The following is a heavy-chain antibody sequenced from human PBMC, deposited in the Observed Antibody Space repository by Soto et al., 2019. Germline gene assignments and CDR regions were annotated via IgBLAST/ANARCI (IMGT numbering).Heavy chain of an antibody. CDR2: IIPIFGTA. CDR3: ARDDPRARAAP. Sequence: QVQLVQSGAEVKKPGSSVKVSCKASGGTFSSYAITWVRQAPGQGLEWMGGIIPIFGTANYAQKLQGRVTIIADESFTTAYMELSSLGSDDAAVYYCARDDPRARAAPGGQGTLVTVSS. CDR1: GGTFSSYA. V-gene: IGHV1-69*01. J-gene: IGHJ5*02.